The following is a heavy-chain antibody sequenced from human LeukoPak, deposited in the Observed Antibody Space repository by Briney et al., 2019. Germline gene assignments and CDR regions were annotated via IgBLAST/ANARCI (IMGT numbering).Heavy chain of an antibody. Sequence: GGXLRLSCAASGFTFSSYWMHWVRQAPGKGLVWVSRINSDGSSTNYADSVKGRFNISRDNEKNTLYLQMNSLRAEDTAVYYCARDRGSYYDYWGQGTLVTVSS. D-gene: IGHD1-26*01. CDR3: ARDRGSYYDY. J-gene: IGHJ4*02. CDR2: INSDGSST. CDR1: GFTFSSYW. V-gene: IGHV3-74*01.